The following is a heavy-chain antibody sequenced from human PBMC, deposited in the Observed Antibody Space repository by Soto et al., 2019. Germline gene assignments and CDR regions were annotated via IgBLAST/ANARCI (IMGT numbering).Heavy chain of an antibody. J-gene: IGHJ4*02. Sequence: EVQLLESGGGLVQPGGSLRLSCAASGFTFSTYAMTWVRQAPGKGLEWVSGISGSGGSTYYADSVKGRFTISRDNSKNTLHLQMNSLRAEDTAVYYCAKCYYDILTGDYIPAVDYWGLGTLVTVSS. D-gene: IGHD3-9*01. CDR3: AKCYYDILTGDYIPAVDY. V-gene: IGHV3-23*01. CDR1: GFTFSTYA. CDR2: ISGSGGST.